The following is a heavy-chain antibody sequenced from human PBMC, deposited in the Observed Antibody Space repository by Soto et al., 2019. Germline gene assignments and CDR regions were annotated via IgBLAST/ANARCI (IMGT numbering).Heavy chain of an antibody. V-gene: IGHV1-69*13. Sequence: GASVKVSCKASGGTFSSYAISWVRQAPGQGLEWMGGIIPIFGTASYAQKFQGRVTITADESTSTAYMELSSLRSEDTAVYYCANTHGGCLVRKFCQWGQGTLVTVSS. CDR2: IIPIFGTA. D-gene: IGHD3-9*01. CDR3: ANTHGGCLVRKFCQ. CDR1: GGTFSSYA. J-gene: IGHJ4*02.